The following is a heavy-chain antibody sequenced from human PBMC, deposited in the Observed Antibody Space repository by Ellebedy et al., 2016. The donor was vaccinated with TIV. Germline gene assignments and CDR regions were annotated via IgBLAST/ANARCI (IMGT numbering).Heavy chain of an antibody. CDR2: IYYSGST. J-gene: IGHJ4*02. D-gene: IGHD6-13*01. CDR1: GGSISSSSYY. CDR3: ASYSSPPLFDY. V-gene: IGHV4-39*07. Sequence: MPSETLSLTCTVSGGSISSSSYYWGWIRQPPGKGLEWIGSIYYSGSTYYNPSLKSRVTISVDTSKNQFSLKLSSVTAADTAVYYCASYSSPPLFDYWGQGTLVTVSS.